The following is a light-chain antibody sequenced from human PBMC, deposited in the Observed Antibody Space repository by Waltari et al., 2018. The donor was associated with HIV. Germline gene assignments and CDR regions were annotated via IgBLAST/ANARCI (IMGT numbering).Light chain of an antibody. V-gene: IGLV1-47*01. Sequence: QSVLTQPPSASGTPGQRVSISCSGSDSNIGRNYVYWYQQVAGTAPKLLIYRDNQRPSGVSDRFSGSKSGSSASLASSGLRSEDEAAYFCAVWDDSLTGVIFGGKTKLTVL. CDR3: AVWDDSLTGVI. CDR2: RDN. J-gene: IGLJ2*01. CDR1: DSNIGRNY.